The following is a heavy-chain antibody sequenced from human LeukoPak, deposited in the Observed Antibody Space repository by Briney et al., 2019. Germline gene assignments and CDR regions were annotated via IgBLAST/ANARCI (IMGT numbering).Heavy chain of an antibody. D-gene: IGHD2-2*01. CDR2: IKSKTDGGTT. CDR1: GFTFSNAW. CDR3: TTDLAVPAATTLTDY. V-gene: IGHV3-15*01. J-gene: IGHJ4*02. Sequence: GGSLRLSCAASGFTFSNAWMSWVRQAPGKGLEWVGRIKSKTDGGTTDYAAPVKGRFTISRDDSKNTLYLQMNSLKTEDTAVYYCTTDLAVPAATTLTDYWGQGTLVTVSS.